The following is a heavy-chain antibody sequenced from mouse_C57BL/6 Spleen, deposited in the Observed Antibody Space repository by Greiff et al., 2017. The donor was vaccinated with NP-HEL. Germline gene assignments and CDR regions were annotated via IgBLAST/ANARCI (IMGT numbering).Heavy chain of an antibody. J-gene: IGHJ1*03. CDR1: GYTFTSYW. CDR2: IHPSDSDT. CDR3: AIEKIIYDGYYWYFDV. V-gene: IGHV1-74*01. D-gene: IGHD2-3*01. Sequence: QVQLQQPGAELVKPGASVKVSCKASGYTFTSYWMHWVKQRPGQGLEWIGRIHPSDSDTNYNQKFKGKATLTVDKSSSTAYMQLSSLTSEDSAVYDCAIEKIIYDGYYWYFDVWGTGTTVTVSS.